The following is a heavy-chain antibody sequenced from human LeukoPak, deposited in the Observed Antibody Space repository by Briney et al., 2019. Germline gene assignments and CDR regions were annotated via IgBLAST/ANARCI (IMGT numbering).Heavy chain of an antibody. CDR2: INPNSGGT. V-gene: IGHV1-2*02. D-gene: IGHD6-13*01. CDR1: GYTFTGYY. J-gene: IGHJ4*02. Sequence: ASVKVSCKASGYTFTGYYRHWVRQAPGQGLEWMGWINPNSGGTKYAQKFQGRVTMTRDTSITTAYMDLNRLRSDDTAVYYCGSGGPTVGTGSYYFDYWGQGALVTVSS. CDR3: GSGGPTVGTGSYYFDY.